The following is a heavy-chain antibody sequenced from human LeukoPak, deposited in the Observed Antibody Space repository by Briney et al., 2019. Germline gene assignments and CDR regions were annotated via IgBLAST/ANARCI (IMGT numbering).Heavy chain of an antibody. CDR3: AISGDDYGDYSDAFDI. Sequence: GESLKISCKGSGYSFTSYWIGWVRQMPGKGLEWMGIIYPGDSDTRYSPSFQGQVTISADKSISTAYLQWSSLKASDTAMYYCAISGDDYGDYSDAFDIWGQGTMVTVSS. V-gene: IGHV5-51*01. D-gene: IGHD4-17*01. CDR1: GYSFTSYW. CDR2: IYPGDSDT. J-gene: IGHJ3*02.